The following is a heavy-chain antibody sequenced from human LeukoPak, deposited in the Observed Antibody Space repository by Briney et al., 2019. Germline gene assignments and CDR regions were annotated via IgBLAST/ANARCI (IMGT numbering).Heavy chain of an antibody. V-gene: IGHV3-66*01. CDR3: ASDSSSWSYYYGMDV. J-gene: IGHJ6*02. D-gene: IGHD6-13*01. Sequence: PGGSLRLSCAASGFTVSSNYMSWVRQAPGKGLECVSVIYSGGSTYYADSVKGRFTISRDNSKNTLYLQMNSLRAEDTAVYYCASDSSSWSYYYGMDVWGQGTTVTVSS. CDR2: IYSGGST. CDR1: GFTVSSNY.